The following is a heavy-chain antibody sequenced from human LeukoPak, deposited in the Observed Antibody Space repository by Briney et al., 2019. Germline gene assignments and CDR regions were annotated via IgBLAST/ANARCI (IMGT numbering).Heavy chain of an antibody. V-gene: IGHV1-69-2*01. Sequence: GATVKISCKASGYTFTDYYMHWVQQAPGKGLEWMGRVDPEDGETIYAEKFQGRVTITADTSSDTAYMELSSLRSEDTAVYYCATGSAWDSDAFDIWGQGTMVTASS. CDR1: GYTFTDYY. CDR2: VDPEDGET. J-gene: IGHJ3*02. CDR3: ATGSAWDSDAFDI. D-gene: IGHD1-26*01.